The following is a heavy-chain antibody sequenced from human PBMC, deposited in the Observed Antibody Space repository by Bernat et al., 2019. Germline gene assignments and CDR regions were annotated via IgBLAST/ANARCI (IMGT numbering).Heavy chain of an antibody. CDR1: GFTFDDYG. D-gene: IGHD3-10*01. V-gene: IGHV3-20*04. CDR2: INWNGGST. J-gene: IGHJ5*02. CDR3: AREYYGSGSYPWFDP. Sequence: EVQLLESGGGLVQPGGSLRLSCAASGFTFDDYGMSWVRQAPGKGLEWVSGINWNGGSTGYADSVKGRFTISRDNAKNSLYLQMNSLRAEDTALYYCAREYYGSGSYPWFDPWGQGTLVTVSS.